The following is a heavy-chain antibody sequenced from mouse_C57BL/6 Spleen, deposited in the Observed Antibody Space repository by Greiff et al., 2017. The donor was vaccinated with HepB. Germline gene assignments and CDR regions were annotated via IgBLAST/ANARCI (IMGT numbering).Heavy chain of an antibody. J-gene: IGHJ3*01. CDR1: GYTFTSYW. D-gene: IGHD1-1*02. CDR3: ARGDYAFAY. CDR2: IDPSDSYT. V-gene: IGHV1-69*01. Sequence: QVQLQQPGAELVMPGASVKLSCKASGYTFTSYWMHWVKQRPGQGLEWIGEIDPSDSYTNYKQKFKGKSTLTVDKSSSTAYMQLSSLTSEDSAVYYCARGDYAFAYWGQGTLVTVSA.